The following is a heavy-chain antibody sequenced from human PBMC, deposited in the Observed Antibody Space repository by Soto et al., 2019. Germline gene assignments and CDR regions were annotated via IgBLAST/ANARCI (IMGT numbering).Heavy chain of an antibody. CDR1: GITISNYP. V-gene: IGHV3-23*01. Sequence: EVQLLESGGGLVQPGGSLRLSCAASGITISNYPMSWVRQAPGKGLDWVSGISGSGDRTYYADSAKGRVTISKDISRNSLSLQLDSLGVEDTAVYFCVKDDGGYPSTAPLWGQGTLVTVSS. D-gene: IGHD3-22*01. J-gene: IGHJ4*02. CDR3: VKDDGGYPSTAPL. CDR2: ISGSGDRT.